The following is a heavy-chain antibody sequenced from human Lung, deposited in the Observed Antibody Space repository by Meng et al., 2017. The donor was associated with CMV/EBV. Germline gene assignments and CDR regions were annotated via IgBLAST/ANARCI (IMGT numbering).Heavy chain of an antibody. CDR2: IIPILGIA. J-gene: IGHJ6*02. CDR3: ARDSSGDSSPGDYYYYGMDV. CDR1: GGTFSSYT. Sequence: SVKVSCKASGGTFSSYTISWVRQAPGQGLEWMGRIIPILGIANYAQKFQGRVTITADKSTSTAYMELSSLRSEDTAVYYCARDSSGDSSPGDYYYYGMDVWXQGHXVTV. V-gene: IGHV1-69*04. D-gene: IGHD3-22*01.